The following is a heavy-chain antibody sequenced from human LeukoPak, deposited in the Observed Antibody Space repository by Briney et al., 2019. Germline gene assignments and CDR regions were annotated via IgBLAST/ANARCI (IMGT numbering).Heavy chain of an antibody. Sequence: GGSLRLSCAASGFTITNYWMHWVRQAPGQGLVWVSRISSDGTTTNYADSVRGRFTISRDNAKNMLYLQMNSLRAEDTAIYYCVLIVLGWGQGTLVTVSS. CDR3: VLIVLG. J-gene: IGHJ4*02. CDR2: ISSDGTTT. V-gene: IGHV3-74*01. CDR1: GFTITNYW. D-gene: IGHD2-8*02.